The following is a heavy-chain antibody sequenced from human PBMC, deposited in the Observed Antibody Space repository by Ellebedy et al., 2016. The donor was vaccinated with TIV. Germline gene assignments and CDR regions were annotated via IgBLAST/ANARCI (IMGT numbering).Heavy chain of an antibody. CDR1: GFNIDAYW. J-gene: IGHJ4*02. D-gene: IGHD3-10*01. Sequence: GGSLRLSCAASGFNIDAYWMTWVRQAPGKGLEWVGRIKNKDAGWTTDYVAPVKGRFTISRDNAENTVYLQMSSLEPEDTAVYYCTTDATGSGAYYNTGGVSCWGQGTLVTVSS. CDR3: TTDATGSGAYYNTGGVSC. CDR2: IKNKDAGWTT. V-gene: IGHV3-15*01.